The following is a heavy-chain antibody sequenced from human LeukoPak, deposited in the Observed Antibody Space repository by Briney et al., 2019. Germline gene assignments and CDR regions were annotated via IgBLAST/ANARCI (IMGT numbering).Heavy chain of an antibody. J-gene: IGHJ4*02. Sequence: PSETLSLTCTVSGGSISRYYWSWIRQPPGKGLEWIGYIYYSGSTNYNPSLKSRVTISVDTSKNQFSLKLSSVTAADTAVYYCARHTAVGFFDYWGQGTLVTVSS. D-gene: IGHD5-18*01. CDR2: IYYSGST. CDR3: ARHTAVGFFDY. CDR1: GGSISRYY. V-gene: IGHV4-59*01.